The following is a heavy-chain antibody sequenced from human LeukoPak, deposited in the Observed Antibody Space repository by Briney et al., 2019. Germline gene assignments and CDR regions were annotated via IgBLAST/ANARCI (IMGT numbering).Heavy chain of an antibody. CDR2: ISAYNGNT. Sequence: ASVKVSCKASGYTFTSYGISWVRQAPGQGLEWMGWISAYNGNTNYAQKLQGRVTMTTDTSTSTAYMELRSLRSDDTAVYYCARDERGDYGSGIGIDYWGQGTLVTDSS. CDR1: GYTFTSYG. V-gene: IGHV1-18*01. J-gene: IGHJ4*02. CDR3: ARDERGDYGSGIGIDY. D-gene: IGHD3-10*01.